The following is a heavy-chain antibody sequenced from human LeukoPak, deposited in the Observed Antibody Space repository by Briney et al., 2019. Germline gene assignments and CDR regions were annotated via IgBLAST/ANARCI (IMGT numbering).Heavy chain of an antibody. Sequence: SGTLSLTCAVSGGSISSSNWWSWVRQPPGKGLEWIGEIYHSGSTNYNPSLKSRVTISVDKSKNQFSLKLSSVTAADTAVYYCARVRYYYDSSGYYPDRLFDYWGQGTLVTVSS. V-gene: IGHV4-4*02. CDR3: ARVRYYYDSSGYYPDRLFDY. CDR2: IYHSGST. CDR1: GGSISSSNW. J-gene: IGHJ4*02. D-gene: IGHD3-22*01.